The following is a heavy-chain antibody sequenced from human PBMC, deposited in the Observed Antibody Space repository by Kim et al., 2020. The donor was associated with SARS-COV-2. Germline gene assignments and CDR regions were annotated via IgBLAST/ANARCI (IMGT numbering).Heavy chain of an antibody. D-gene: IGHD3-10*01. J-gene: IGHJ5*01. CDR2: A. CDR3: ASYYGSGNWFDS. Sequence: ANYAQKFHGRVTITADDSTSTAYMELSSLRSEDTAVYYCASYYGSGNWFDSWGQGTLVTVSS. V-gene: IGHV1-69*01.